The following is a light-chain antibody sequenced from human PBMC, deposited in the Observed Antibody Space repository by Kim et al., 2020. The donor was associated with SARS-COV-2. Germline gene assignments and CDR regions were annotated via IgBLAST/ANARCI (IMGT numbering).Light chain of an antibody. CDR3: NSRDSNDNVV. J-gene: IGLJ2*01. CDR1: SLRAYY. V-gene: IGLV3-19*01. CDR2: GKN. Sequence: VALGQTGRITCDGDSLRAYYATWYQQKPGQAQLLVIYGKNNRHSGIPNRFAGSSSGNTASLTNTGTQAGDEADYYCNSRDSNDNVVFGGGTQLTVL.